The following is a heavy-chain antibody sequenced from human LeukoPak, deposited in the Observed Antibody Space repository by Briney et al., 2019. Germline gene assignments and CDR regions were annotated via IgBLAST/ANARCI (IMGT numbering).Heavy chain of an antibody. V-gene: IGHV4-59*01. CDR2: IYCSGST. Sequence: SETLSLTCTVSGGSISSYYWSWIRQPPGKGLEWIGYIYCSGSTNYNPSLKSRVTISVDTSKNQFSLKLSSVTAADTAVYYCARVVDTAMAFDYWGQGTLVTVSS. D-gene: IGHD5-18*01. CDR3: ARVVDTAMAFDY. J-gene: IGHJ4*02. CDR1: GGSISSYY.